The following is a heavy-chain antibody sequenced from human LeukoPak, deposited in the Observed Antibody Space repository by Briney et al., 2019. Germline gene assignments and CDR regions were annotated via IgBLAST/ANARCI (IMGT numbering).Heavy chain of an antibody. J-gene: IGHJ6*02. D-gene: IGHD2-15*01. CDR3: ARLDASSGPYYYYGMDV. CDR1: GYSFTSYW. CDR2: IYPGDSDT. Sequence: GESLKISCKGSGYSFTSYWIGWVRQMPGKGLEWMGIIYPGDSDTRYSPSFQGQVTISADKSISTAYLQWSGLKASDTAMYYCARLDASSGPYYYYGMDVWGQGTTVTVSS. V-gene: IGHV5-51*01.